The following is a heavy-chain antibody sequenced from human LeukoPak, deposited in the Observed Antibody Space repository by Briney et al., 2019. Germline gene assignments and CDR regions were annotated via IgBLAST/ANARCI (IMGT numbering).Heavy chain of an antibody. CDR1: GYTFTSYD. Sequence: ASVKVSCKASGYTFTSYDINWVRQATGQGLEWMGWMNPNSGNTGYAQKFQGRVTMTRNTSISTAYMELSSLRSEDTAVYYCARGLAYYDFWSGYLADFVGVGFDYWGQGTLVTVSS. CDR2: MNPNSGNT. CDR3: ARGLAYYDFWSGYLADFVGVGFDY. V-gene: IGHV1-8*01. J-gene: IGHJ4*02. D-gene: IGHD3-3*01.